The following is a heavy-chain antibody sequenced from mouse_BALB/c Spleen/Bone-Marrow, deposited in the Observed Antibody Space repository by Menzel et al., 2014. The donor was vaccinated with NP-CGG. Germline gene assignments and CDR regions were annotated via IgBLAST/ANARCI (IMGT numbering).Heavy chain of an antibody. Sequence: EVQLQQSGAELVKPGASVKLSCTASGFNIKDTYMHWVKQRPEQGLEWIGRIDTANGNTKYDPKFQGKATITADTSSNTAFLHRSSLTSLDTAVYYCARWGRLGRGDFCVWGAGTTLTVSS. CDR1: GFNIKDTY. J-gene: IGHJ1*01. CDR3: ARWGRLGRGDFCV. CDR2: IDTANGNT. V-gene: IGHV14-3*02. D-gene: IGHD4-1*01.